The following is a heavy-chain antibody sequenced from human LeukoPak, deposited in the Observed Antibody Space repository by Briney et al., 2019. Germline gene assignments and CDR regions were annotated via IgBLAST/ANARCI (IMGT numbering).Heavy chain of an antibody. CDR2: IYYGGST. V-gene: IGHV4-61*01. CDR1: GGSVSSGSYY. CDR3: AREEYSSGWYGFDY. D-gene: IGHD6-19*01. J-gene: IGHJ4*02. Sequence: SETLSLTCTVSGGSVSSGSYYWSWIRQPPGKGLEWIGYIYYGGSTNYNPSLKSRVTISVDTSKNQFSLKLSSVTAADTAVYYCAREEYSSGWYGFDYWGQGTLVTVSS.